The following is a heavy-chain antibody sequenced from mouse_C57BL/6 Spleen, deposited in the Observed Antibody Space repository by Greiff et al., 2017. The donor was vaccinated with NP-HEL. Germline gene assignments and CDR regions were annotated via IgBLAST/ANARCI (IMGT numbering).Heavy chain of an antibody. CDR2: INPNNGGT. Sequence: EVQLQQSGPELVKPGASVKMSCKASGYTFTDYNMHWVKQSHGKSLEWIGYINPNNGGTSYNQKFKGKATLTVNKSSSTAYMELRSLTSEDSAVYYCARGGVYDGYYGAYWGQGTLVTVSA. V-gene: IGHV1-22*01. D-gene: IGHD2-3*01. J-gene: IGHJ3*01. CDR1: GYTFTDYN. CDR3: ARGGVYDGYYGAY.